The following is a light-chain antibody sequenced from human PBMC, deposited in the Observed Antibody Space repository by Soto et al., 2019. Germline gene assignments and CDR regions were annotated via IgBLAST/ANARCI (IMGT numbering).Light chain of an antibody. V-gene: IGLV2-11*01. CDR1: SSDVGGYNS. CDR3: CSYTGSYPLYV. J-gene: IGLJ1*01. CDR2: DVI. Sequence: QSALTQPRSVSGSPGQSVTISCTGTSSDVGGYNSVSWYQQLPGKAPKLMIYDVIERPSGVSDRFSGSKSGNTASLTISGLQAEDEADYYCCSYTGSYPLYVFGTGTKVTVL.